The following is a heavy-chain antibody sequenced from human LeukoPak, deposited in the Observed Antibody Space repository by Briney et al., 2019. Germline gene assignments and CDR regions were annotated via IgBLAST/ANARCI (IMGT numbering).Heavy chain of an antibody. CDR3: AKDNGVYCSSTSCRRGFDY. CDR2: ISWNSGSI. Sequence: PGGSLRLSCAASGFTFDDYAMHWVRHAPGKGLEWVSGISWNSGSIGYADSVKGRFTISRDNAKNSLYLQMNSLRAEDTALYYCAKDNGVYCSSTSCRRGFDYWGQGTLVTVSS. V-gene: IGHV3-9*01. D-gene: IGHD2-2*01. J-gene: IGHJ4*02. CDR1: GFTFDDYA.